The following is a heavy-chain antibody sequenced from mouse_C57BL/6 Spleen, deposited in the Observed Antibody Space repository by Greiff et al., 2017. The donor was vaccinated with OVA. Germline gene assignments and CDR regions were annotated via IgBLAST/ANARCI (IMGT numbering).Heavy chain of an antibody. D-gene: IGHD2-4*01. Sequence: EVQGVESGGGLVKPGGSLKLSCAASGFTFSSYAMSWVRQTPEQRLEWVATISAGGGYTYYPDNVKGRFTISRDNAKNNLYLQLSHLKSEDTAMYYCARDGNYDYESFDYWGQGTTLTVSS. CDR3: ARDGNYDYESFDY. CDR1: GFTFSSYA. J-gene: IGHJ2*01. V-gene: IGHV5-4*01. CDR2: ISAGGGYT.